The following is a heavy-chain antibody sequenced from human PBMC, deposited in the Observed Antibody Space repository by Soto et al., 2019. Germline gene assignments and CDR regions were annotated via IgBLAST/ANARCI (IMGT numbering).Heavy chain of an antibody. CDR1: GFTFDNYG. J-gene: IGHJ4*02. Sequence: QVHLVESGGGVVQPGRSLRLSCAASGFTFDNYGMLWVRQAPGKGLEWVALISYDDTYKYYTDSVRGRFTISRDNSKNIVFLQMNSLKADDTAVYYCAGGDYGDSIDYWGQGTLVTVSS. V-gene: IGHV3-33*01. D-gene: IGHD4-17*01. CDR2: ISYDDTYK. CDR3: AGGDYGDSIDY.